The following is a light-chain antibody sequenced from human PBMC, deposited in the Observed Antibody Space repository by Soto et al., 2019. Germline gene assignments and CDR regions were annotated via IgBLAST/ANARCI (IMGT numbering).Light chain of an antibody. V-gene: IGLV2-14*01. Sequence: QSALPQPASVSGSPGQSITISCTGTSSDVGGFNYVSWYQQYPGEAPKLLIYGNTNRPSGVPDRFSGSRSGTSASLAITGLQAEDDGDYYCQSYDSSLSGSSVFGTGTKLTVL. CDR3: QSYDSSLSGSSV. CDR2: GNT. CDR1: SSDVGGFNY. J-gene: IGLJ1*01.